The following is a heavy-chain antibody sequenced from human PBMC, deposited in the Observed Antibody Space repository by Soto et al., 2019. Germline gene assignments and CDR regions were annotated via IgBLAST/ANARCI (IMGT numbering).Heavy chain of an antibody. Sequence: AGGSLRLSCAASGFTFSGSAMHWVRQASGKGLEWVGRIRNKVNSYATAYAASVKGRFSISRDDSKNTAYLLMNSLKVEDTAVYYCTRPSDSDDYDWYFDLWGRGTLVTVSS. J-gene: IGHJ2*01. D-gene: IGHD4-17*01. CDR1: GFTFSGSA. CDR3: TRPSDSDDYDWYFDL. CDR2: IRNKVNSYAT. V-gene: IGHV3-73*01.